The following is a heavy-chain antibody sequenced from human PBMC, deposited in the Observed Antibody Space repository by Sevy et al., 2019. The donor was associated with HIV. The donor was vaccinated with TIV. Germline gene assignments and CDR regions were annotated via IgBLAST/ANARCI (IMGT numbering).Heavy chain of an antibody. V-gene: IGHV3-30*18. J-gene: IGHJ6*02. Sequence: GGSLRLSCAASGFIFSTYGIHWVRQAPGKGLEWVAVISYDGSEKDYADSVRGRFTISRDNSKNTLYLQMNSLRVEDTAIYYCAKMQGGSYNYYGMDVWGQGTTVTVSS. CDR2: ISYDGSEK. CDR1: GFIFSTYG. CDR3: AKMQGGSYNYYGMDV. D-gene: IGHD1-26*01.